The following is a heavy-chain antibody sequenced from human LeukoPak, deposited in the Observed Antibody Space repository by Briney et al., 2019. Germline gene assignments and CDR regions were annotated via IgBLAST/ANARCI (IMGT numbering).Heavy chain of an antibody. CDR2: IIPLFFTP. J-gene: IGHJ3*02. D-gene: IGHD3-22*01. V-gene: IGHV1-69*01. CDR3: ARRASSGYYAFDI. CDR1: RGTFSSYA. Sequence: SEKVSCKTSRGTFSSYAISWVRQAPGHGREWMGGIIPLFFTPQYAQKIQGRVTITPDEYPRTDYIELRSLRSENTPACYCARRASSGYYAFDIWGQGTMVTVSS.